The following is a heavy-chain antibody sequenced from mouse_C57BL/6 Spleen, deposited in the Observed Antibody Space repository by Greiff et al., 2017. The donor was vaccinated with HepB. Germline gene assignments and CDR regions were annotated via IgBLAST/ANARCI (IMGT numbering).Heavy chain of an antibody. V-gene: IGHV1-59*01. J-gene: IGHJ4*01. CDR2: IDPSDSYT. CDR1: GYTFTSYW. Sequence: QVQLQQPGAELVRPGTSVKLSCKASGYTFTSYWIHWVKQRPGQGLEWIGVIDPSDSYTNYNQKFKGKATLTVDTSSSTAYMQLSSLTSEDSAVYYCARGGITTPLGLVDYWGQGTSVTVSS. CDR3: ARGGITTPLGLVDY. D-gene: IGHD2-4*01.